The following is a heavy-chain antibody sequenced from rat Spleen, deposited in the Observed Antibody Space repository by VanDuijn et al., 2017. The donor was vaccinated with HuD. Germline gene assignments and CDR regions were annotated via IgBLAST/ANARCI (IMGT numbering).Heavy chain of an antibody. CDR2: INIAGST. CDR3: ARSDGVHYYLPFAD. Sequence: EVQLQESGPGLAKPSQSLSLTCSVTGYSITSGYGWNWIRKFPGNKLEWMGYINIAGSTNYNPPLKSRISITRDTSKNQFFLQVNSVTTEDTATYYCARSDGVHYYLPFADWGQGTLVTVSS. CDR1: GYSITSGYG. V-gene: IGHV3-3*01. D-gene: IGHD1-12*02. J-gene: IGHJ3*01.